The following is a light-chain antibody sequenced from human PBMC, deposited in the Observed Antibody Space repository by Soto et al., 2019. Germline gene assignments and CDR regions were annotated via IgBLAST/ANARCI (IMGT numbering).Light chain of an antibody. Sequence: QSALTQPASVSGSPGQSITISCTGTSSDVGGYNYVSWYQQHPGKAPKLMIYDVSNRPSGVSNRFSGSNSGNTASLTISGLQAEYEADYYCSSYTSSSTRVVFGGGTKLTVL. CDR3: SSYTSSSTRVV. J-gene: IGLJ2*01. V-gene: IGLV2-14*01. CDR2: DVS. CDR1: SSDVGGYNY.